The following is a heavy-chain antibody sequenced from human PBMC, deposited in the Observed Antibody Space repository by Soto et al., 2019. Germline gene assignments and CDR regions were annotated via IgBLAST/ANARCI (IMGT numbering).Heavy chain of an antibody. CDR2: VSYTRDA. V-gene: IGHV4-59*08. D-gene: IGHD4-17*01. CDR3: VRQGIDYLHGLVDV. Sequence: QVQLQQSGPRLVKPSETLSLTCTVSSGPDRSHNWGWIRQPPGRGLEWFGYVSYTRDAAYNPSLRGRVTISADTSTNDISLPLNSVTAADTAVYYCVRQGIDYLHGLVDVWGQGTTVSVSS. CDR1: SGPDRSHN. J-gene: IGHJ6*02.